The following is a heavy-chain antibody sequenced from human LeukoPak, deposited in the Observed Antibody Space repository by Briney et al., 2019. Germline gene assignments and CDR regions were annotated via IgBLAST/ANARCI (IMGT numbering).Heavy chain of an antibody. Sequence: PGGSLRLSCAASGFTFSSYGMHWVRQAPGKGLEWVSSISSSSSYIYYADPVKGRFTISRDNAKNSLYLQMSSLRAEDTAIYYCARLYDILTGAFDYWGQGTLVTVSS. J-gene: IGHJ4*02. D-gene: IGHD3-9*01. V-gene: IGHV3-21*01. CDR3: ARLYDILTGAFDY. CDR1: GFTFSSYG. CDR2: ISSSSSYI.